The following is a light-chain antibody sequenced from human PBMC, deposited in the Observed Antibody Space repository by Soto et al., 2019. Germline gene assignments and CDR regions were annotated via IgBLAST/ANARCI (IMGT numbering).Light chain of an antibody. Sequence: EIVMTQSPATLSVSPGETASLSCRASQSAGNFLAWYQQKPGQAPRLLIYYISTRATGIPARFSGSGSGTEFTLTINSLQSEDSAVYYCQQYNEWPPFTFGQGTRLEIK. V-gene: IGKV3D-15*01. CDR2: YIS. J-gene: IGKJ5*01. CDR3: QQYNEWPPFT. CDR1: QSAGNF.